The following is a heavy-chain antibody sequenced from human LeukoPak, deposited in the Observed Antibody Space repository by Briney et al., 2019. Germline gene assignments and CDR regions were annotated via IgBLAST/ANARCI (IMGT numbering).Heavy chain of an antibody. CDR1: GFTVSSYG. CDR2: ISYDGSNK. V-gene: IGHV3-30*03. CDR3: ARLRNVGGNPHPFNV. D-gene: IGHD4-23*01. Sequence: PGGSLRLSCAASGFTVSSYGMHWVRQGPGKGLEWVAVISYDGSNKYYADSVKGRFTISRDNSKNTLYLQMNSLRAEDTAVYYCARLRNVGGNPHPFNVWGQGTTVTVSS. J-gene: IGHJ3*01.